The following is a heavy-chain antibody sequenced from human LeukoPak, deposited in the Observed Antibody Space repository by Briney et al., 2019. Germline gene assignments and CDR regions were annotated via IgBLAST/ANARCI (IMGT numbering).Heavy chain of an antibody. CDR3: TADRLFRSGYYAATLVY. Sequence: ASVTVSCKASGGTFSSYAISWVRQAPGQGLEWMGGIIPIFGTANYAQKFQGRVTITADESTSTAYMELSSLRSEDTAVYYCTADRLFRSGYYAATLVYWGQGTLVTVSS. CDR2: IIPIFGTA. CDR1: GGTFSSYA. D-gene: IGHD5-12*01. V-gene: IGHV1-69*13. J-gene: IGHJ4*02.